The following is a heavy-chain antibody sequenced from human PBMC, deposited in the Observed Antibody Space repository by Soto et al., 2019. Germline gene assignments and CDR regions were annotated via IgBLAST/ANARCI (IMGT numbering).Heavy chain of an antibody. J-gene: IGHJ4*02. V-gene: IGHV3-21*01. CDR3: ARVKQTDFWSGYGFDY. CDR1: GFTFSSYS. CDR2: ISSSSSYI. D-gene: IGHD3-3*01. Sequence: EVQLVESGGGLVKPGGSLRLSCAASGFTFSSYSMNWVRQAPGKGLEWVSSISSSSSYIYYADSVKGRFTISRDNAKNSLYLQMNSLRAEDTAVYYCARVKQTDFWSGYGFDYWGQGTLVTVSS.